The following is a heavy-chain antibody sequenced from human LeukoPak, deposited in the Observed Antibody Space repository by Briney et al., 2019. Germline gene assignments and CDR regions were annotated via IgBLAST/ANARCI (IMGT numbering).Heavy chain of an antibody. Sequence: PGGSPRLSCEASGFTFRNYAMTWVRRAPGKGPEWVSAISGTTGKTYYADSVKGRFTVSRDNSKNTLYLEMNSLRAEDTAVYYCAQGDSYYDFLLSVWGQGTMVTVSS. V-gene: IGHV3-23*01. CDR2: ISGTTGKT. CDR1: GFTFRNYA. CDR3: AQGDSYYDFLLSV. J-gene: IGHJ3*01. D-gene: IGHD3-3*01.